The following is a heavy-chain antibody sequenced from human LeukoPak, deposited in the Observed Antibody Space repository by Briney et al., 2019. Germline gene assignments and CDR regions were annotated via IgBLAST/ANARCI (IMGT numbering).Heavy chain of an antibody. J-gene: IGHJ5*02. CDR1: GGTFSSYA. Sequence: ASVKVSCKASGGTFSSYAISWVRQAPGQGREWMGGIIPIFGTANYAQKFQGRVTITTDESTSTAYMELSSLRSEDTAVYYCASFSRDGYRGWFDPWGQGTLVTVSS. D-gene: IGHD5-24*01. CDR2: IIPIFGTA. CDR3: ASFSRDGYRGWFDP. V-gene: IGHV1-69*05.